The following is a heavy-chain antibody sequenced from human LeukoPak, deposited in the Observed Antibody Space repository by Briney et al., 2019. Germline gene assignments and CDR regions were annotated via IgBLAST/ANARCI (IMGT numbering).Heavy chain of an antibody. D-gene: IGHD3-9*01. CDR2: IYYSGRT. V-gene: IGHV4-59*08. CDR1: GGSISSYY. CDR3: ARHSPIHNGNAVFDYDR. Sequence: PETLCPSCTVSGGSISSYYWSWIGQPPGKGLEWIGYIYYSGRTIYNPSLGSRVTISVDSSRNQFSLNLRSVTAADTAVYYCARHSPIHNGNAVFDYDRWG. J-gene: IGHJ5*02.